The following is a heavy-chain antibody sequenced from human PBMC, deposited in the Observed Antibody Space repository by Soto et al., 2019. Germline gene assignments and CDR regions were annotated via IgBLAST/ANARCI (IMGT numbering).Heavy chain of an antibody. CDR2: VYYSGST. V-gene: IGHV4-39*01. CDR3: GRLEGLATISYYFDY. D-gene: IGHD3-9*01. CDR1: GGSVSSNSYY. J-gene: IGHJ4*02. Sequence: SETLSPTCTVSGGSVSSNSYYWGWVRQPPGKGLEWIGSVYYSGSTYYNPSLESRVTISVDKSKNQFSLKLMSLSAADTAVYYCGRLEGLATISYYFDYWGQGALVTVSS.